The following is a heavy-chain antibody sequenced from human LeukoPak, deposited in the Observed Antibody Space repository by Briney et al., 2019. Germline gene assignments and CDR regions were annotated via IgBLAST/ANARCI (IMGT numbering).Heavy chain of an antibody. J-gene: IGHJ1*01. V-gene: IGHV4-39*07. D-gene: IGHD3-22*01. Sequence: KPSETLSLTCTVSGGSISSSSYYWGWIRQPPGKGLEWIGGIYYSGSTYYNPSLKSRVTISVDTSKNQFSLKLSSVTAADTAVYYCARDGDSSGYYYQTHEYFQHWGQGTLVTVSS. CDR1: GGSISSSSYY. CDR3: ARDGDSSGYYYQTHEYFQH. CDR2: IYYSGST.